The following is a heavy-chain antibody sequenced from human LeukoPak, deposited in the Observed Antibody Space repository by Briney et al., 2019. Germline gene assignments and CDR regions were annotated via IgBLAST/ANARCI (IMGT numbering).Heavy chain of an antibody. Sequence: PSETLSLTCTVSGGSISSGGYYWSWIRQHPGKGLGWIVYIYYSGSTYYNPSLKSRVTISVDTSKNQFSLKLSSVTAADTAVYYCARVQYDSSGYYLDYWGQGTLVTVSS. V-gene: IGHV4-31*03. J-gene: IGHJ4*02. CDR3: ARVQYDSSGYYLDY. D-gene: IGHD3-22*01. CDR2: IYYSGST. CDR1: GGSISSGGYY.